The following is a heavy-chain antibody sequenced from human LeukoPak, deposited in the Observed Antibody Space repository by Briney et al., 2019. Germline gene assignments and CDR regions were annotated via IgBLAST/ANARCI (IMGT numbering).Heavy chain of an antibody. Sequence: GGSLRLSCAASRFTFGNYGMTWVRQAPGKGLEWISSISGSGGSTYYADSVKGRFTISRDNSKNTLYLQMNSLRDEDTAVYYCAKSSYYDSSGYYREYYFDYWGQGTLVTVSS. CDR2: ISGSGGST. CDR1: RFTFGNYG. V-gene: IGHV3-23*01. CDR3: AKSSYYDSSGYYREYYFDY. D-gene: IGHD3-22*01. J-gene: IGHJ4*02.